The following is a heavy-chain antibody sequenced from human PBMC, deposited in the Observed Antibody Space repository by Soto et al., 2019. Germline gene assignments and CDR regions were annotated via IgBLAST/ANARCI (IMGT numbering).Heavy chain of an antibody. Sequence: QVQLVQSGAEVKMPGSSVRVSCKASGGSFSKYGISWVRQAPGQGLEWMGGIIPMFVIGNYSEKLLGRVTLTPDKSTSTSVMELSSLTSEDEADYFCAGGYRENYFYAMDVPGPGTNVTVYS. V-gene: IGHV1-69*17. J-gene: IGHJ6*02. CDR1: GGSFSKYG. CDR2: IIPMFVIG. CDR3: AGGYRENYFYAMDV. D-gene: IGHD1-26*01.